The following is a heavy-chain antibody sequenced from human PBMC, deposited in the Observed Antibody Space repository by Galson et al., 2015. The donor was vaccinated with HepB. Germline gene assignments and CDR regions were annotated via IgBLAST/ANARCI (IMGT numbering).Heavy chain of an antibody. CDR2: MNPNSGNT. CDR3: ARGLYTYYYDSSGFDY. J-gene: IGHJ4*02. V-gene: IGHV1-8*01. CDR1: GYTFTSYD. Sequence: SVKVSCKASGYTFTSYDINWVRQATGQGLEWMGWMNPNSGNTGYAQKFQGRVTMTGNTSISTAYMELSSLRSEDTAVYYCARGLYTYYYDSSGFDYWGQGTLVTVSS. D-gene: IGHD3-22*01.